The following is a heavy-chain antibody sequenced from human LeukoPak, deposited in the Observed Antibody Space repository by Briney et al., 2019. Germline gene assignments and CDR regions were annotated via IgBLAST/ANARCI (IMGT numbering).Heavy chain of an antibody. Sequence: GGSLRLSCAASGFTVSSNYMSWVRQAPGKGLEWVSAISGSGGSTYYADSVKGRFTISRDNSKNTLYLQMNSLRAEDTAVYYCAKDVVRGVIMGLSAFDIWGQGTMVTVSS. CDR2: ISGSGGST. CDR1: GFTVSSNY. J-gene: IGHJ3*02. V-gene: IGHV3-23*01. D-gene: IGHD3-10*01. CDR3: AKDVVRGVIMGLSAFDI.